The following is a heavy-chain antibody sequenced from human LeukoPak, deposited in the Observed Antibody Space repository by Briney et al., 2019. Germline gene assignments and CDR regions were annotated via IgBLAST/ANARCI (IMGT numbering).Heavy chain of an antibody. V-gene: IGHV3-23*01. CDR1: GFTFSSYA. J-gene: IGHJ5*02. CDR2: ISGSGGST. CDR3: AKPLFDSSGYYMT. Sequence: GGSLRLSCGASGFTFSSYAMSWVRQAPGKGLEWVSAISGSGGSTYYADSVKGRFTISRDNSKNTLYLQMNSLRAEDTAVYYCAKPLFDSSGYYMTWGQGTLVTLYS. D-gene: IGHD3-22*01.